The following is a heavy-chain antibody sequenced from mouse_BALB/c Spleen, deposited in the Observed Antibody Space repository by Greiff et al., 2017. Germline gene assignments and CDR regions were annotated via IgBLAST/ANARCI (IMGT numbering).Heavy chain of an antibody. CDR3: AKGRAEGNAMDY. J-gene: IGHJ4*01. V-gene: IGHV1S81*02. D-gene: IGHD3-1*01. CDR1: GYTFTSYW. Sequence: QVQLQQPGAELVKPGASVKLSCEASGYTFTSYWMHWVKQRPGQGLEWIGEINPSNGRTNYNEKLKSKATLTVDKSSSTAYMQLSSLTAEDSAVYYCAKGRAEGNAMDYWGQGTSVTVSS. CDR2: INPSNGRT.